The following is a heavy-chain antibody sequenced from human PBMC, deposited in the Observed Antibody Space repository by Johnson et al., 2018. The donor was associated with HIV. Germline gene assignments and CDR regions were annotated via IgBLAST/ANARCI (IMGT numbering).Heavy chain of an antibody. CDR2: ISCGGRT. V-gene: IGHV3-66*03. D-gene: IGHD6-19*01. Sequence: VQLVESGGGLIQPGGSLRLSCAASGFTVSTSYMTWVRQAPGKGLAWVSSISCGGRTYYADSVKGRFTISRDNSKNTLYLQMNSLRAEDTAVYYCAKGGSGTTRIRAQKGAFDIWGQGTMVTVSS. CDR1: GFTVSTSY. CDR3: AKGGSGTTRIRAQKGAFDI. J-gene: IGHJ3*02.